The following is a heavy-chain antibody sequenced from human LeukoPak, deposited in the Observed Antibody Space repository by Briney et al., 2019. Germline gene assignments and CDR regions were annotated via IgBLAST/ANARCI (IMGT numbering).Heavy chain of an antibody. CDR2: INHDGRET. Sequence: GGSLRLSCAASGFTFSTSWMTWVRQTPGKWLEWVANINHDGRETYYVGSVKGRFTISRDNAKNSLYLQMNSLREEDTAIYYCARELVVGPAEYFQHWGQGTVVTVSS. V-gene: IGHV3-7*01. J-gene: IGHJ1*01. CDR1: GFTFSTSW. CDR3: ARELVVGPAEYFQH. D-gene: IGHD2-8*02.